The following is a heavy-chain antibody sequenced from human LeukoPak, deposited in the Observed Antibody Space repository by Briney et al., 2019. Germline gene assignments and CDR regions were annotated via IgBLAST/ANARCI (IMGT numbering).Heavy chain of an antibody. CDR1: GFAFSSYW. CDR3: ARVKRGYYYNFGPPPDY. Sequence: PGGSLRLSCAASGFAFSSYWMSWVRQAPGKGLEWVANIKQDGSEKYYVDSVKGRFTISRDNAKNSLYLQMSSLRAEDTAVYYCARVKRGYYYNFGPPPDYWGQGTLVTVSS. V-gene: IGHV3-7*01. D-gene: IGHD3-22*01. CDR2: IKQDGSEK. J-gene: IGHJ4*02.